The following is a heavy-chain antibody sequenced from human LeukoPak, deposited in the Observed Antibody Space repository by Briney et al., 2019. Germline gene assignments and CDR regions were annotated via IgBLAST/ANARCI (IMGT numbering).Heavy chain of an antibody. V-gene: IGHV1-69*04. D-gene: IGHD1-1*01. CDR2: IIPILGIA. J-gene: IGHJ4*02. CDR1: GGTFSSYA. CDR3: ASELERLYYFDY. Sequence: SVKVSCKASGGTFSSYAISWVRQAPGQGLEWMGRIIPILGIANYAQKFQGRVTITADKSTSTAYMELSSLRSEDTAVYYCASELERLYYFDYWGQGTLVTVYS.